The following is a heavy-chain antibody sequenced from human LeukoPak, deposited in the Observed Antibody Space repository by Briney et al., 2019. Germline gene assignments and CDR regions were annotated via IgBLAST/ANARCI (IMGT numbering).Heavy chain of an antibody. Sequence: GGSLRLSCTASGFTFSSYGMNWVRQAPGKGLEWVSFISYGSSTIYYADSVKGRFTISRDNAKNSLYLQMNSLRAEDTAVYYCATGSQIREADYWGQGTLVTVSS. CDR1: GFTFSSYG. D-gene: IGHD3-10*01. J-gene: IGHJ4*02. V-gene: IGHV3-48*04. CDR3: ATGSQIREADY. CDR2: ISYGSSTI.